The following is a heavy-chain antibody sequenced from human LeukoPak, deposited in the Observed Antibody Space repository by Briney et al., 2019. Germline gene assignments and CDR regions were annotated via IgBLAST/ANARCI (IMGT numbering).Heavy chain of an antibody. CDR2: MNPNSGNT. CDR3: ARGTAAAGTGAFDI. J-gene: IGHJ3*02. D-gene: IGHD6-13*01. V-gene: IGHV1-8*03. CDR1: GYTFTSYD. Sequence: ASVKVSCKASGYTFTSYDINWVRQATGQGLEWMGWMNPNSGNTGYAQKFQGRVTITRNTSISTAYMELSSLRSEDTAVYYCARGTAAAGTGAFDIWGQGTMVTVSS.